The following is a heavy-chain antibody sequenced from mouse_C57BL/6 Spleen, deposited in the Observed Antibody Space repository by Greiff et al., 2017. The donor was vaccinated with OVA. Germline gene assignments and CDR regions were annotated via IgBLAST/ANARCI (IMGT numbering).Heavy chain of an antibody. CDR3: TTSPYGSSYGYFDV. J-gene: IGHJ1*03. V-gene: IGHV14-4*01. CDR1: GFNIKDDY. CDR2: IDPENGDT. Sequence: VQLKESGAELVRPGASVKLSCTASGFNIKDDYMHWVKQRPEQGLEWIGWIDPENGDTEYASKFQGKAPITADTSSNTAYLQLSSLTSEDTAVYYCTTSPYGSSYGYFDVWGTGTTVTVSS. D-gene: IGHD1-1*01.